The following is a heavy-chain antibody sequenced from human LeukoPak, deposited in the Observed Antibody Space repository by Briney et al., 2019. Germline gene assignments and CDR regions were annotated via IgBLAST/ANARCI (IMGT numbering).Heavy chain of an antibody. D-gene: IGHD2-8*01. V-gene: IGHV3-15*01. J-gene: IGHJ4*02. Sequence: GGSLRLSCAACGFTFSNAWLSWVCQAPGKGLEWVGRVKSKTDGGTTDYAAPVKGRFTISRDDSKNTLYLQMNSLKTEDTAVYYSTTDLGVNPDYWGQGTLVTVSS. CDR2: VKSKTDGGTT. CDR3: TTDLGVNPDY. CDR1: GFTFSNAW.